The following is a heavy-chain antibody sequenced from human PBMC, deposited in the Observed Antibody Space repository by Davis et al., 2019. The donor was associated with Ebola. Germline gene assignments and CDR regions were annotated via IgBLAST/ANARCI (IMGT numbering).Heavy chain of an antibody. CDR3: TSTLDGDYVDY. J-gene: IGHJ4*02. Sequence: PGGSLRLSCAASGFTFSGSAMHWVRQASGKGLEWVGRIRSKANSYATAYAASVKGRFTISRDDSKNTAYLQMNSLKTEETAVYYCTSTLDGDYVDYWGQGTLVTVSS. V-gene: IGHV3-73*01. D-gene: IGHD4-17*01. CDR1: GFTFSGSA. CDR2: IRSKANSYAT.